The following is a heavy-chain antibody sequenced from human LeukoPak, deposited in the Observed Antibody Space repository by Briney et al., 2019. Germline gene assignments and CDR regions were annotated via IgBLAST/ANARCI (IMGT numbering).Heavy chain of an antibody. J-gene: IGHJ4*02. V-gene: IGHV4-59*08. CDR1: GGPISSYY. D-gene: IGHD2-8*01. CDR2: IYYSGSS. CDR3: ARHALYGLRPGYYYFDY. Sequence: SETLSLTCTVSGGPISSYYWSWIRQPPGKGLEWIGFIYYSGSSNYNPSLKSRVTISVDTSKNQFPLKLSSVTAADTAVYYCARHALYGLRPGYYYFDYWGQGTLVTVSS.